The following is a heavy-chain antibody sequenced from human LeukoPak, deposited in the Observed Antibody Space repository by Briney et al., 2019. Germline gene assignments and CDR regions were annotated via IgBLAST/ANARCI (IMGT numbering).Heavy chain of an antibody. Sequence: SETLSLTCTVSGGSISSSSYYWGWIRQPPGKGLEWIGSIYYSGSTYYNPSLKSRVTISVDTSKNQFSLKLSSVTAADTAVYYCARYFILSPQRSRTDMVRGVSDDYWGQGTLVTVSS. CDR2: IYYSGST. CDR1: GGSISSSSYY. CDR3: ARYFILSPQRSRTDMVRGVSDDY. D-gene: IGHD3-10*01. J-gene: IGHJ4*02. V-gene: IGHV4-39*07.